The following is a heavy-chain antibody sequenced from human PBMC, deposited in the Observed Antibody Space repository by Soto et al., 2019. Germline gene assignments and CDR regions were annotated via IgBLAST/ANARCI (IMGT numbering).Heavy chain of an antibody. D-gene: IGHD3-22*01. J-gene: IGHJ5*02. CDR3: AREKYDSSGRNWFDP. Sequence: PSETLSLTCTVSGGSISSRDHYWSWIRQPPGKGLEWIGYIFYTGSTDYKPSLESRITISMDTSKTQFSLTLRSVTAADTAVYYCAREKYDSSGRNWFDPWGQGTLVTVSS. V-gene: IGHV4-30-4*01. CDR1: GGSISSRDHY. CDR2: IFYTGST.